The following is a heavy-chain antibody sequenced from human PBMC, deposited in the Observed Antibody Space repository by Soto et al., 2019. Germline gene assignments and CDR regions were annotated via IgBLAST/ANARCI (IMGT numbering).Heavy chain of an antibody. D-gene: IGHD6-19*01. Sequence: QITLKESGPTLEKPTQTLTLTCTFSGFSLSSTRVAVGWIRQPPGKALEWLALIYWDDDKRYSSFLKSRLTTTKDTSKYQVALTMSHMDPVDTARYYCAHIVVAGLGYDFDYWGQGTLVTVSS. J-gene: IGHJ4*02. CDR1: GFSLSSTRVA. CDR3: AHIVVAGLGYDFDY. CDR2: IYWDDDK. V-gene: IGHV2-5*02.